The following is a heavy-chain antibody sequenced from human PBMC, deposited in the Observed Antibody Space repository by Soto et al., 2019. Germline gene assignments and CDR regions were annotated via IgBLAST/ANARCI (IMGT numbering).Heavy chain of an antibody. CDR2: ISAYNGNT. CDR1: GYTFTSYG. CDR3: ARDLDILTGYYGYYYYYMDV. J-gene: IGHJ6*03. D-gene: IGHD3-9*01. Sequence: GASVKVSCKASGYTFTSYGISWVRQAPGQGLEWMGWISAYNGNTNYAQKLQGRVTMTTDTSTSTAYMELRSLRSDDTAVYYFARDLDILTGYYGYYYYYMDVWGKGTTVTVSS. V-gene: IGHV1-18*01.